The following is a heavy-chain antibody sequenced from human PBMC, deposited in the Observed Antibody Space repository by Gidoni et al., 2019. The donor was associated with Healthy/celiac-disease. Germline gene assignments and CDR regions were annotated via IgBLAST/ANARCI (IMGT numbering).Heavy chain of an antibody. CDR1: GYTFTGYY. Sequence: QVQLVQSGAEVKKPGASVKVLCKASGYTFTGYYMHWVRQAPGQGREWMGWINPNSGGTNYAQKFQGWVTMTRDTSISTAYMELSRLRSDDTAVYYCAREDYYGSGSYYKVGGFDPWGQGTLVTVSS. D-gene: IGHD3-10*01. CDR2: INPNSGGT. CDR3: AREDYYGSGSYYKVGGFDP. V-gene: IGHV1-2*04. J-gene: IGHJ5*02.